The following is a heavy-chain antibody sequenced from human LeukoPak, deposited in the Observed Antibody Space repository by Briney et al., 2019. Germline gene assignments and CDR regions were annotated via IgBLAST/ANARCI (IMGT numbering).Heavy chain of an antibody. CDR3: ASTSSTINFDY. V-gene: IGHV4-30-2*01. Sequence: SETLSLTCAVSGGSISSGGYSWSWIRQPPGKGLEWIGYIYHSGSTYYNPSLKSRVTISVDRSKNQFSLKLSSVTAADTAAYYCASTSSTINFDYWGQGTLVAVSS. CDR1: GGSISSGGYS. CDR2: IYHSGST. J-gene: IGHJ4*02. D-gene: IGHD2-2*01.